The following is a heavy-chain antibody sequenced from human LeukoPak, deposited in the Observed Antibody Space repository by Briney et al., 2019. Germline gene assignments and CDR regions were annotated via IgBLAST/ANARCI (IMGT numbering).Heavy chain of an antibody. CDR2: ISSSGSTI. Sequence: GGSLRLSCAASGFTFSDYFMRWIRQAPGKGLEWVSYISSSGSTIYYADSVKGRFTISRDNAKNSLYLQMNSLRAEDTAVYYCAREPPGGNYDILSRYNWFDPWGQGTLVTVSS. D-gene: IGHD3-9*01. CDR1: GFTFSDYF. V-gene: IGHV3-11*01. CDR3: AREPPGGNYDILSRYNWFDP. J-gene: IGHJ5*02.